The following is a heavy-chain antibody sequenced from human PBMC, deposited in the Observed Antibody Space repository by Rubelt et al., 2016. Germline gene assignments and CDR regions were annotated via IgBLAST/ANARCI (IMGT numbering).Heavy chain of an antibody. CDR3: AREWGFGVAPIDY. D-gene: IGHD3-3*01. CDR2: ISSSGSTI. Sequence: EVQLVESGGGLVQPGGSLRLSCAASGFTFSSCEMNWVRQAPGKGLEWVSYISSSGSTIYYADSVKGRFTISRDNAKNSLYLQMNSLRAEDTAVYYCAREWGFGVAPIDYWGQGTLVTVSS. V-gene: IGHV3-48*03. CDR1: GFTFSSCE. J-gene: IGHJ4*02.